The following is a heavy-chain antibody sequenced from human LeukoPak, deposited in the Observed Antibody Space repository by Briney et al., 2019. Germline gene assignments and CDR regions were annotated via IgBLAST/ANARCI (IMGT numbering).Heavy chain of an antibody. Sequence: ASVKLSCKASGYTFPSYGISWVRQAPGQGLEWMGWISAYNGNTNYAQKLQGRVTMTTDTSTSTAYMELRSLRSDDTAVYYCARDLDGYKSLGYWGQGTLVTVSS. CDR2: ISAYNGNT. V-gene: IGHV1-18*01. D-gene: IGHD5-24*01. CDR3: ARDLDGYKSLGY. CDR1: GYTFPSYG. J-gene: IGHJ4*02.